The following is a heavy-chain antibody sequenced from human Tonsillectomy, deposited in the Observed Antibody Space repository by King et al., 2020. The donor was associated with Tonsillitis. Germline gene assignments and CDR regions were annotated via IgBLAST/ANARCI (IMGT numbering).Heavy chain of an antibody. V-gene: IGHV3-23*04. CDR3: AKLSGYFDSSGYRDY. J-gene: IGHJ4*02. CDR2: FTARSGSR. CDR1: GFTFSSYA. Sequence: DVQLVESGGGLVQPGGSLRLSCAASGFTFSSYAMSWVRQGPGKGLEWVSTFTARSGSRYYTDSVKGRFTISRDNSKNTLYLQMNSLRAEDTAVYYCAKLSGYFDSSGYRDYWGQGILVTVSS. D-gene: IGHD3-22*01.